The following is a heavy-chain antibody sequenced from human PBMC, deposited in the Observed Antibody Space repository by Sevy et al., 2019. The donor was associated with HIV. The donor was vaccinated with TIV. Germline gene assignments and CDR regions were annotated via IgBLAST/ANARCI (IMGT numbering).Heavy chain of an antibody. D-gene: IGHD2-8*01. V-gene: IGHV3-23*01. CDR3: AREGCTKPHDY. CDR1: GFTFSKYS. J-gene: IGHJ4*02. Sequence: GGFLTLSCAASGFTFSKYSMSWVRQPPGKGLEWVSTLSFGCGEINYADSVKGRFTISRDNSKSSVYLQMNNLRPEDTAVYYCAREGCTKPHDYWGQGTLVTVSS. CDR2: LSFGCGEI.